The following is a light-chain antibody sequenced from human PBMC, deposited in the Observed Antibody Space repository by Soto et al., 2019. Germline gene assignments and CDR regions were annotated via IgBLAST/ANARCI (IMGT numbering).Light chain of an antibody. J-gene: IGKJ5*01. V-gene: IGKV1-12*01. CDR3: QQANSFPIT. CDR1: QVISSW. Sequence: DIQMTQSPTAVSASVGDRVTITSRESQVISSWLAWYQEKPGTAPKLLIYAASILQSGVPSRFSGSGSGTDFTLTISSLLPEDFATYNCQQANSFPITFGQGTRLEIK. CDR2: AAS.